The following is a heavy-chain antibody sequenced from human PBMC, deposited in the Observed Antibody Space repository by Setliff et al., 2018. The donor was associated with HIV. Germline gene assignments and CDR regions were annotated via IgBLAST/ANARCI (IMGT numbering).Heavy chain of an antibody. J-gene: IGHJ6*03. CDR1: GYTFSDYW. V-gene: IGHV5-51*01. CDR2: VYPGDSSP. Sequence: GESLKISCKGSGYTFSDYWIGWVRQMPGKGLEWMGIVYPGDSSPKYSPSFQGQVTISADKSISTAYLQWSSLKASDTAMYYCARQSGDNTVTTYYMDVWGKGTTVTVSS. CDR3: ARQSGDNTVTTYYMDV. D-gene: IGHD4-17*01.